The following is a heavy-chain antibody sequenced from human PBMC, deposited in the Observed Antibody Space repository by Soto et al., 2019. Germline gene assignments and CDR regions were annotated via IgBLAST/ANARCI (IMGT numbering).Heavy chain of an antibody. CDR3: ARHSGVADDGTH. J-gene: IGHJ1*01. Sequence: GESLKISCKGSGYSFTTNWIGWVRQMPGKGLEWMGVIYPGDSDTRYSPSFQGQVAISADKSINTAYLQWSSLKASDTAMYYCARHSGVADDGTHWGQDTLVTASS. CDR1: GYSFTTNW. D-gene: IGHD6-13*01. CDR2: IYPGDSDT. V-gene: IGHV5-51*01.